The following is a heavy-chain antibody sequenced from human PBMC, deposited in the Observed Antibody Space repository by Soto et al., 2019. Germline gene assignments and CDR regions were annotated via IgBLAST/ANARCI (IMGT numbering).Heavy chain of an antibody. V-gene: IGHV1-8*01. D-gene: IGHD2-15*01. CDR1: GYSYTSYD. J-gene: IGHJ6*02. Sequence: ASVKVYCKASGYSYTSYDINWVRQANGQGLAWMGRMNPSIGETGYAQMFQGRVTITADKSTTTVYMELSSLRSDDTAVYYCATDCSGGSCYGASGMDVWGQGTTVTVSS. CDR3: ATDCSGGSCYGASGMDV. CDR2: MNPSIGET.